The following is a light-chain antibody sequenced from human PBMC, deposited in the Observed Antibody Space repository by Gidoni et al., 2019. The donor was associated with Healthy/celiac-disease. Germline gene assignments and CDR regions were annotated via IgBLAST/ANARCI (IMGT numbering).Light chain of an antibody. CDR1: QSISSW. CDR2: KAS. Sequence: DIKMTHSPSTLSASVGDRVTIACRASQSISSWLAWYQQKPGKAPKLLIYKASSLESGVPSRFSGSGSGTEFTLTISSLQPDDFATYYCQQYNSFGQGTKLEIK. J-gene: IGKJ2*01. V-gene: IGKV1-5*03. CDR3: QQYNS.